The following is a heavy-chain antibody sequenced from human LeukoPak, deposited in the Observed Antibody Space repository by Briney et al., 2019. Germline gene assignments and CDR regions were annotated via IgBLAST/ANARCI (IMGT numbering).Heavy chain of an antibody. V-gene: IGHV6-1*01. D-gene: IGHD1-26*01. J-gene: IGHJ4*02. CDR1: GDSVSRNTAG. CDR3: ASGRSYSPFDY. Sequence: SQTLSLTCAISGDSVSRNTAGWNWIRQSPSRGLEWLGRTYYRSKWYSDFAPSVRNRITINPDTSKNQFSLKLSSVTAADTAVYYCASGRSYSPFDYWGQGTLVTVSS. CDR2: TYYRSKWYS.